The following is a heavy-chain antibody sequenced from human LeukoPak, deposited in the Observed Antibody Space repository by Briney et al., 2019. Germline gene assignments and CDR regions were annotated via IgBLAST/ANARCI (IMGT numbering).Heavy chain of an antibody. CDR3: AKDRARGGTTDFDY. J-gene: IGHJ4*02. CDR2: ISGSADST. D-gene: IGHD1-7*01. V-gene: IGHV3-23*01. Sequence: PGRSLRLSCAASGFTFSSYAMSWARQAPGKGLEWVSAISGSADSTYYADSVKGQFAISRDNSKNTLYLQMNSLRAEDTAVYFCAKDRARGGTTDFDYWGQGTLVTVSS. CDR1: GFTFSSYA.